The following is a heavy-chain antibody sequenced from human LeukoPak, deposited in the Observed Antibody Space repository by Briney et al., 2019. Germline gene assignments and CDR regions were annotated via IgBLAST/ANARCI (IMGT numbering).Heavy chain of an antibody. Sequence: SETLSLTCTVSGGSISGTTFYWGWIRQPPGKGLEWIGSTLYSGSTYYNPSLKSRVTISVDTSKNQFSLKPSSVTGEDTAVYYCARSNSVAGTIWGQGTLVTVSS. J-gene: IGHJ4*02. CDR2: TLYSGST. D-gene: IGHD6-19*01. CDR3: ARSNSVAGTI. CDR1: GGSISGTTFY. V-gene: IGHV4-39*01.